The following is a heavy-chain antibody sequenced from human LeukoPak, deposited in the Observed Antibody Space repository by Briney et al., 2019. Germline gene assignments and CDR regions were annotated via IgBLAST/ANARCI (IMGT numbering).Heavy chain of an antibody. Sequence: GGSLRLSRAASGFTFNSYWMNWVRQAPGKGLQWVANINQDGSQEYYVDSVKGRFTISRDNAKNSLYLQINSLRAEDTAVYYCARDNSRNDLEYWGPGTLVTVSS. CDR1: GFTFNSYW. J-gene: IGHJ4*02. CDR2: INQDGSQE. V-gene: IGHV3-7*04. D-gene: IGHD1-1*01. CDR3: ARDNSRNDLEY.